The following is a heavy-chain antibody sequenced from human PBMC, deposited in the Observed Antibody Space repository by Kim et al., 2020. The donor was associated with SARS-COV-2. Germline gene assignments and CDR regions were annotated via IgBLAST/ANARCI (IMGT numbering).Heavy chain of an antibody. Sequence: GGSLRLSCAASGFTFSSYEMNWVRQAPGKGLEWVSYISSSGSTIYYADSVKGRFTISRDNAKNSLYLQMNSLRADDTAVYYCARDRLAYDILTGYYHYGMDVWGQGTTVTVSS. CDR1: GFTFSSYE. D-gene: IGHD3-9*01. J-gene: IGHJ6*02. CDR2: ISSSGSTI. CDR3: ARDRLAYDILTGYYHYGMDV. V-gene: IGHV3-48*03.